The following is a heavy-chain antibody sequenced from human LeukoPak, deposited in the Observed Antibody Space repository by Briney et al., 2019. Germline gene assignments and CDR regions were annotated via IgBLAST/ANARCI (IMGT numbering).Heavy chain of an antibody. CDR2: IYYSGTT. V-gene: IGHV4-59*12. Sequence: NPSETLSLTCTVSGGSISSYYWRWIRQPPGKGLEWIGYIYYSGTTNYNPSLKSRVTISVDTSKNQFSLKLSSVTAADTAVYYCARAPTIHYDILTGYKSDAFDIWGQGTMVTVSS. CDR3: ARAPTIHYDILTGYKSDAFDI. CDR1: GGSISSYY. D-gene: IGHD3-9*01. J-gene: IGHJ3*02.